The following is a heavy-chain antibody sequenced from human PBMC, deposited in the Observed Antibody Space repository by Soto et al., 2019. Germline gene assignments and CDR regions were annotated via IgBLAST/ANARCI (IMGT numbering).Heavy chain of an antibody. Sequence: QVQLQQWGAGLLKPSETLSLTCAVYGGSFSGYYWSGIRQPPGKGLEWIGEINLSGSTNYNASFKSRVTISVDTSKNQFSLKLSSVTAADTAVYYCARARVGRVYGDYRLGYWGQGTLVTVSS. CDR1: GGSFSGYY. V-gene: IGHV4-34*01. CDR3: ARARVGRVYGDYRLGY. CDR2: INLSGST. J-gene: IGHJ4*02. D-gene: IGHD4-17*01.